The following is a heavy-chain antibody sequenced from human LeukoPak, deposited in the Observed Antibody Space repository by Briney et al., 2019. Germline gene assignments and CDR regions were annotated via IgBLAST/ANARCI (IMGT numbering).Heavy chain of an antibody. J-gene: IGHJ5*02. CDR3: VRDLRGDCDSSGEPGPFDP. D-gene: IGHD3-22*01. CDR1: GYTFTSSG. Sequence: ASVKVSCKASGYTFTSSGISWVRQAPGQGLEWMGWISGYNGKTNYAQKVQGRVTMITDTSTSTAYMELRSLRYDDTAMYYCVRDLRGDCDSSGEPGPFDPWGQGTLVSVSS. CDR2: ISGYNGKT. V-gene: IGHV1-18*01.